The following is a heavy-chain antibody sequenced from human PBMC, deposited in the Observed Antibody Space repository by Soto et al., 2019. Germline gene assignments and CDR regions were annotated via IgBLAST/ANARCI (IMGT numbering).Heavy chain of an antibody. J-gene: IGHJ4*02. CDR3: ARHPRYCSGGSCYTGGFDY. Sequence: QVQLVQSGAEVKKPGSSVKVSCKASGGTFSSYAISWVRQAPGQGLEWMGGIIPIFGTANYEQNFQGRVTITADESTSTAYMELSSLRSEDTAVYYCARHPRYCSGGSCYTGGFDYWGQGTLVTVSS. V-gene: IGHV1-69*01. CDR2: IIPIFGTA. CDR1: GGTFSSYA. D-gene: IGHD2-15*01.